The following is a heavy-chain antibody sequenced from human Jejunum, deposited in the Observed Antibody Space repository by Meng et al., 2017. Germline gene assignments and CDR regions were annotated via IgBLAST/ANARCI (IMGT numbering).Heavy chain of an antibody. Sequence: GESLKISCEASGFIASSYAMNWLRQAPGKGLEWVSYISSSGGTIYYADSVKGRFTISRDNAKNSLYLQMNSLRAEDTAVYYCTRQRLQDSSGWSPWGQGTLVTVSS. D-gene: IGHD6-19*01. V-gene: IGHV3-48*03. CDR1: GFIASSYA. J-gene: IGHJ5*02. CDR2: ISSSGGTI. CDR3: TRQRLQDSSGWSP.